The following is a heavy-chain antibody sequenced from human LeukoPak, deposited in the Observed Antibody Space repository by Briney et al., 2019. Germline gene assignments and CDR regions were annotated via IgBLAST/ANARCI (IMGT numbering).Heavy chain of an antibody. J-gene: IGHJ4*02. CDR3: ARGSPAISSSWYLV. D-gene: IGHD6-13*01. Sequence: SQTLSLTCTVSGGSISSGSYYWSWIRQPAGKGLEWIGRIYTSGSTNYNPSLKSRVTISVDTSKNQFSLKLSSVTAADTAVYYCARGSPAISSSWYLVWGQGTLVTVSS. CDR1: GGSISSGSYY. V-gene: IGHV4-61*02. CDR2: IYTSGST.